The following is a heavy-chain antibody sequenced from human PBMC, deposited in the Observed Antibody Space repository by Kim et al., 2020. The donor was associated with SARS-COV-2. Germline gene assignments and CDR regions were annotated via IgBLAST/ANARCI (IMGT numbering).Heavy chain of an antibody. CDR3: ARDGVGATTGFDY. Sequence: AQGFTGRFVFSLDTSVSTAYLQISSLKAEDTAVYYCARDGVGATTGFDYWGQGTLVTVSS. J-gene: IGHJ4*02. V-gene: IGHV7-4-1*02. D-gene: IGHD1-26*01.